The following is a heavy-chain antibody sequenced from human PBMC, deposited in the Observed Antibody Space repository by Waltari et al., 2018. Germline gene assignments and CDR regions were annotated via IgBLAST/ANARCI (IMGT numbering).Heavy chain of an antibody. J-gene: IGHJ6*03. V-gene: IGHV1-69*12. CDR3: ATHKLGISQHYYHMGA. CDR2: IIPIFGIP. Sequence: VQLVQSGAEVRTPGPSVKVPCKASGAPLRGFGISWVRLVPGQRLEWLGVIIPIFGIPDYSQKFQDRLTITADESTSTAFMELSSLTSEDTAIYFCATHKLGISQHYYHMGAWGKGTTVTISS. D-gene: IGHD7-27*01. CDR1: GAPLRGFG.